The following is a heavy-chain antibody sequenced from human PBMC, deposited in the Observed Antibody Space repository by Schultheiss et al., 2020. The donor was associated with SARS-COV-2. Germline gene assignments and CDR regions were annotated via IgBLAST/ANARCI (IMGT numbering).Heavy chain of an antibody. Sequence: SQTLSLTCTVSGGSISSYYWSWIRQPPGKGLEWIGYIYYSGSTNYNPSLKSRVTISVDTSKNQFSLKLSSVTAADTAVYYCARDQGLGSSWYPDYWGQGTLVTVSS. CDR1: GGSISSYY. J-gene: IGHJ4*02. CDR3: ARDQGLGSSWYPDY. CDR2: IYYSGST. V-gene: IGHV4-59*12. D-gene: IGHD6-13*01.